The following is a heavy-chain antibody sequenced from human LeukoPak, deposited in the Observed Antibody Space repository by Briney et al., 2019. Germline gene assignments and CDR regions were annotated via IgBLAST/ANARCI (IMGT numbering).Heavy chain of an antibody. CDR1: GGSFSGYY. CDR2: INHSGST. CDR3: ARGRGYSYGYPPGGY. Sequence: PSETLSLTCAVYGGSFSGYYWSWIRQPPGKGLEWIREINHSGSTNYNPSLKSRVTISVDTSKNQFSLKLSSVTAADTAVYYCARGRGYSYGYPPGGYWGQGTLVTVSS. V-gene: IGHV4-34*01. D-gene: IGHD5-18*01. J-gene: IGHJ4*02.